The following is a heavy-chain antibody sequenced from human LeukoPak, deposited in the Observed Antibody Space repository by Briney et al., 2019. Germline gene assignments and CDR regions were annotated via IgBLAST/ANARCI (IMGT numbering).Heavy chain of an antibody. CDR1: GYTFTSYG. Sequence: ASVKVSCKASGYTFTSYGISWVRQAPGQGLEWMGWISAYNGNTNYAQKLRGRVTMTTDTSTSTAYMELRSLRSDDTAVYYCARSGVWIVGATTESDYWGQGTLVTVSS. J-gene: IGHJ4*02. D-gene: IGHD1-26*01. CDR3: ARSGVWIVGATTESDY. V-gene: IGHV1-18*01. CDR2: ISAYNGNT.